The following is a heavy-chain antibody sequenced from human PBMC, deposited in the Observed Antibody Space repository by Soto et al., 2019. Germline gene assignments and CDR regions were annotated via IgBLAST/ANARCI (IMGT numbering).Heavy chain of an antibody. CDR1: GFTFRTYS. D-gene: IGHD6-25*01. Sequence: EVQLVESGGGLVKPGESLRLSCAASGFTFRTYSMNWVRQVPGKGLEWVSAISSDSTYIFYADSVKGRFTISRDNAKNSLYLQINSLRAEDTAVYYCARDLGVTATGPSLDYWGQGTRSPSPQ. CDR2: ISSDSTYI. J-gene: IGHJ4*02. CDR3: ARDLGVTATGPSLDY. V-gene: IGHV3-21*01.